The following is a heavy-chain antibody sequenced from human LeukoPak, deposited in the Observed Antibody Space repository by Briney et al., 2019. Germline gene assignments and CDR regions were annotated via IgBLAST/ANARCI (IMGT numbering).Heavy chain of an antibody. CDR3: AKVWGSYSTGYFDY. Sequence: GGSLRLSCAASRFTFSSYAMNWARQAPGKGLEWVSAISGSGGSIYYTDSVKGRFTISRDNSKNTLYLQMNSLRAEDTAVYYCAKVWGSYSTGYFDYWGQGTLVTVSS. D-gene: IGHD1-26*01. V-gene: IGHV3-23*01. CDR2: ISGSGGSI. CDR1: RFTFSSYA. J-gene: IGHJ4*02.